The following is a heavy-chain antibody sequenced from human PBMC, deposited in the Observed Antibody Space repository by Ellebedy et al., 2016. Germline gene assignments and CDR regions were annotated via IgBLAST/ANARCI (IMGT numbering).Heavy chain of an antibody. Sequence: GGSLRLSXAAPGFTFSSYWMHWVRQAPGKGLVWVSRINSDGSSTSYADSVKGRFTISRDNAKNTLYLQMNSLRAEDTAVYYCARDYYDSSGYYVDYWGQGTLVTVSS. J-gene: IGHJ4*02. CDR1: GFTFSSYW. V-gene: IGHV3-74*01. D-gene: IGHD3-22*01. CDR3: ARDYYDSSGYYVDY. CDR2: INSDGSST.